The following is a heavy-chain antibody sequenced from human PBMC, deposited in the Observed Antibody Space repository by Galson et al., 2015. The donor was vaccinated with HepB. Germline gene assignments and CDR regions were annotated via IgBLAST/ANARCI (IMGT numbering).Heavy chain of an antibody. CDR1: GFSFSSHG. D-gene: IGHD6-19*01. V-gene: IGHV3-33*01. Sequence: SLRLSCAASGFSFSSHGMHWVRQAPGKGLEWVAVIWYDGTKKYYVESGKGRFTISRDNSRNTLDLEMNSLRVEDTAVYYCARDLLGWASAPDHWGQGALVIVSS. J-gene: IGHJ4*02. CDR3: ARDLLGWASAPDH. CDR2: IWYDGTKK.